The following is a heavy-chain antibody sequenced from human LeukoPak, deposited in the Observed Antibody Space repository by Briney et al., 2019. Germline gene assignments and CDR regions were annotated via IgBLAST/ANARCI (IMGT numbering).Heavy chain of an antibody. V-gene: IGHV3-15*01. CDR2: IKKNSDGGTT. D-gene: IGHD6-19*01. CDR3: TTVQQWLAQALGY. Sequence: GGSLRLSCAAPGFTFSNAWMTWVRQAPGKGLEWVGHIKKNSDGGTTDYAAPVKGRFTISRDDSRDTLYLQMHSLKTEDTAVYYCTTVQQWLAQALGYWGQGALVTVSS. CDR1: GFTFSNAW. J-gene: IGHJ4*02.